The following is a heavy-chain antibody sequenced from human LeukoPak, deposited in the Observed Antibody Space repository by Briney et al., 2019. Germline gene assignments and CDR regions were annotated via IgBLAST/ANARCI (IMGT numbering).Heavy chain of an antibody. Sequence: GGSLRLSCAASGFTFSSYGMHWVRQAPGKGLEWVAVMSYDGSNKYYADSVKGRFTISRDNSKNTLYLQMNSLRAEDTAVYYCATAPTTVGYKDYWGQGTLVTVSS. J-gene: IGHJ4*02. V-gene: IGHV3-30*03. D-gene: IGHD4-4*01. CDR3: ATAPTTVGYKDY. CDR1: GFTFSSYG. CDR2: MSYDGSNK.